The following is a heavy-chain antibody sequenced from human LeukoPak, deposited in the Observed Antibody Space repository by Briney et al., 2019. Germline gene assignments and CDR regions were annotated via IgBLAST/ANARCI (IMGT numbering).Heavy chain of an antibody. CDR3: ARDLTAPNRPHYYDSSGLDY. Sequence: ASVKVSCKASGGTFSSYAISWVRQAPGRGLEWMGRIIPIFGIANYAQKFQGRVTITADKSTSTAYMELSSLRSEDTAVYYCARDLTAPNRPHYYDSSGLDYWGQGTLVTVSS. J-gene: IGHJ4*02. D-gene: IGHD3-22*01. CDR2: IIPIFGIA. V-gene: IGHV1-69*04. CDR1: GGTFSSYA.